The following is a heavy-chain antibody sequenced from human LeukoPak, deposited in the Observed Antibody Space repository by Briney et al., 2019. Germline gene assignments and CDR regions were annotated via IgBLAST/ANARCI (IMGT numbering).Heavy chain of an antibody. V-gene: IGHV3-66*01. Sequence: GGSLRLSCAAPGFTVSSNYMSWVRQAPGKGLEWVSVIYSGGSTYYADSVKGRFTISRDNSKNTLYLQMNSLRAEDTAVYYCARSVGLNRYYDTLTGEGHFDYWGQGTLVTVSS. D-gene: IGHD3-9*01. CDR2: IYSGGST. J-gene: IGHJ4*02. CDR1: GFTVSSNY. CDR3: ARSVGLNRYYDTLTGEGHFDY.